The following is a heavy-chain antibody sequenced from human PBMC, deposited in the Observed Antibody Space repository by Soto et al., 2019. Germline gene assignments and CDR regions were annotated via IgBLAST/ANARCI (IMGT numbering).Heavy chain of an antibody. V-gene: IGHV3-23*01. CDR1: GFTFSSYA. Sequence: PGGSLRLSCAASGFTFSSYARSWVRQAPGKGLECVSAISGSRGTTHYADSVKGRFTNSRDNSKNTPYLQMNSLRVEDTAVYYCASAVTAWYVVGPFDYWGQGTLVTVSS. CDR2: ISGSRGTT. J-gene: IGHJ4*02. CDR3: ASAVTAWYVVGPFDY. D-gene: IGHD6-13*01.